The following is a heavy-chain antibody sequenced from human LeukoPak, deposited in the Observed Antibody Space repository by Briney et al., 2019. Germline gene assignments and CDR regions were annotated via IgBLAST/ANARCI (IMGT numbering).Heavy chain of an antibody. CDR3: ARGGGLGIGNYYYYYYMDV. V-gene: IGHV4-59*01. CDR1: GGSISSYY. J-gene: IGHJ6*03. Sequence: SETLSLTCTVSGGSISSYYWSWIRQPPGKGLEWIGYIYYSGSTNYNPSLKSRVTISVDTSKNQFSLKLSSVTAADTAVYYCARGGGLGIGNYYYYYYMDVWGKGTTVTVSS. D-gene: IGHD3-16*01. CDR2: IYYSGST.